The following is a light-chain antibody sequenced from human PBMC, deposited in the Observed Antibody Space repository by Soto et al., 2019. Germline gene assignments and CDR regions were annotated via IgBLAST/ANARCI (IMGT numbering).Light chain of an antibody. J-gene: IGLJ2*01. Sequence: QSALTQPASVSGSPGQAITISCTGTSSDVGSYNLVSWYQQQPGNAPKLMIYEVSKRPSGVSNRFSGSKSGNTASLTISGLQAEDEADYYCCSYAGSSTLVFGGGTKVTVL. CDR1: SSDVGSYNL. V-gene: IGLV2-23*02. CDR2: EVS. CDR3: CSYAGSSTLV.